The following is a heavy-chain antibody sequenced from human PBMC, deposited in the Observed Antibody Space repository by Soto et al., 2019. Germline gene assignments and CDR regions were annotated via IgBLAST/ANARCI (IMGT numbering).Heavy chain of an antibody. CDR2: MYWADDK. V-gene: IGHV2-5*02. CDR3: AHTVVLGSYHDS. J-gene: IGHJ5*01. Sequence: QITLKESGPPLVKPTQTLTLTCTFSGFSLSTSGVGVGWIRQPPGKALEWLAIMYWADDKRYRPSLKSRLTITKGTSKNQVVLTMTNMDPVDTATYCCAHTVVLGSYHDSWGQGTLVTVSS. D-gene: IGHD3-10*01. CDR1: GFSLSTSGVG.